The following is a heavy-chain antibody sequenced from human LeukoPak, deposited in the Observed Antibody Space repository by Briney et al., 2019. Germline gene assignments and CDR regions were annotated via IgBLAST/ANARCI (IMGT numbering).Heavy chain of an antibody. CDR3: AKDRHGYYQPVDY. CDR2: VSGSGSNT. D-gene: IGHD3-22*01. V-gene: IGHV3-23*01. CDR1: GFAFSSHA. Sequence: GGSLRLSCAASGFAFSSHAMNWVRQAPGKGLEWVSSVSGSGSNTYYTDSVKGRFTISRDNSKNTLYLQMNSLTAEDTALYYCAKDRHGYYQPVDYWGQGTLVTVTS. J-gene: IGHJ4*02.